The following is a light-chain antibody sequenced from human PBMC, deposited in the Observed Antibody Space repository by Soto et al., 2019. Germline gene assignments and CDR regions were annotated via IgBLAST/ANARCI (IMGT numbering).Light chain of an antibody. CDR2: GAS. CDR1: QTVDSDH. CDR3: QQYGSLSWT. V-gene: IGKV3-20*01. J-gene: IGKJ1*01. Sequence: EIVLTQSPGTLSLSPGERATLSCRAGQTVDSDHLAWYQQRPGQAPRLLIYGASSRATGIPDRFSGSGSGTDFSLTISRLEPEDFAVYYCQQYGSLSWTFGQGTKVEIK.